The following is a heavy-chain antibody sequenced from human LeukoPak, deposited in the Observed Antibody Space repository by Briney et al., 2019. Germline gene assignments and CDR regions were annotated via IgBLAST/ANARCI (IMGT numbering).Heavy chain of an antibody. CDR2: INPNSGGT. D-gene: IGHD4-23*01. CDR3: ARSFGGNGVAFDI. J-gene: IGHJ3*02. CDR1: GYTFTGYY. Sequence: ASVKVSCKASGYTFTGYYMHWVRQAPGQGLEWMGWINPNSGGTNYAQKFQGRVTMTRDTSISTAYMELSRLRSDDTAVYYCARSFGGNGVAFDIWGQGTMVTVSS. V-gene: IGHV1-2*02.